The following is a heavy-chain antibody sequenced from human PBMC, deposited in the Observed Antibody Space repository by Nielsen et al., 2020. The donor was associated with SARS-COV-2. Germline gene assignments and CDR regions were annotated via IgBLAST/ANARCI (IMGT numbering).Heavy chain of an antibody. CDR3: ARQGLYYYYGMDV. J-gene: IGHJ6*02. V-gene: IGHV4-39*01. CDR2: IYYGGST. CDR1: GGSIRSSTYY. Sequence: SETLSLTCTVSGGSIRSSTYYWGWIRQPPGMGLEWIGSIYYGGSTYDNPSLKSRVTISVDTSKNQFSLKLTSVTAADTAVYYCARQGLYYYYGMDVWGQGTTVTVSS.